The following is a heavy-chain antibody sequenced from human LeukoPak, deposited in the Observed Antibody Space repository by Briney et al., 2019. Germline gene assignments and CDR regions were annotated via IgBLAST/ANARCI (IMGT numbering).Heavy chain of an antibody. Sequence: SETLSLTCTVSGGSISSYYWSWIRQPAGKGLEWIGRIYTSGSTNYNPSLESRVTMSVDTSKNQFSLKLSSVTAADTAVYYCARDALGYSYAPFDYWGQGTLVTVSS. CDR2: IYTSGST. D-gene: IGHD5-18*01. CDR1: GGSISSYY. CDR3: ARDALGYSYAPFDY. V-gene: IGHV4-4*07. J-gene: IGHJ4*02.